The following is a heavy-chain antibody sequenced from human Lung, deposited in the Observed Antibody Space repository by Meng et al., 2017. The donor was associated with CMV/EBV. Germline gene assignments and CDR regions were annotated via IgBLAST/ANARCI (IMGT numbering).Heavy chain of an antibody. D-gene: IGHD3-3*01. CDR3: ARSDLKLRFLEWLFLPIDY. V-gene: IGHV3-21*01. J-gene: IGHJ4*02. CDR1: GFTFSSYS. Sequence: GESLKISCAASGFTFSSYSMNWVRQAPGKGLEWVSSISSSSSYIYYADSVKGRFTISRDNAKNSLYLQMNGLRAEDTAVYYCARSDLKLRFLEWLFLPIDYWGQGTLVTVSS. CDR2: ISSSSSYI.